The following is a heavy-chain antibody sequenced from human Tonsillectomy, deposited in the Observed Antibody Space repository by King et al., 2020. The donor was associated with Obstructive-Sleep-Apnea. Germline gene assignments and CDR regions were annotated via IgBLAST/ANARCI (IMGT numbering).Heavy chain of an antibody. CDR3: ARPLVGSSSYFDY. Sequence: QLVQSGADVKKPGESLKISCKGSGYSFTSYWIGWVRQMPGKGLEWMGIIYPVDYYTSYSPSFQGQVTISADKSISTAYLQWSSLKASDTAMYYCARPLVGSSSYFDYWGQGTLVTVSS. J-gene: IGHJ4*02. D-gene: IGHD6-13*01. CDR2: IYPVDYYT. V-gene: IGHV5-51*01. CDR1: GYSFTSYW.